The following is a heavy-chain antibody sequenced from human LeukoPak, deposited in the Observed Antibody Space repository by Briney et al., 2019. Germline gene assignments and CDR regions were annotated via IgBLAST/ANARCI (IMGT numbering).Heavy chain of an antibody. D-gene: IGHD5-18*01. CDR3: AKGATWIQLWLLKSYFDY. CDR2: ISGSGGST. J-gene: IGHJ4*02. V-gene: IGHV3-23*01. CDR1: GXTFSSYA. Sequence: PGGSLRLSWAASGXTFSSYAVSWVRQAPGKGLEWVSAISGSGGSTYYADSVKGRFTISRDNSKNTLYLQMNSLRAEDTAVYYCAKGATWIQLWLLKSYFDYWGQGTLVTVSS.